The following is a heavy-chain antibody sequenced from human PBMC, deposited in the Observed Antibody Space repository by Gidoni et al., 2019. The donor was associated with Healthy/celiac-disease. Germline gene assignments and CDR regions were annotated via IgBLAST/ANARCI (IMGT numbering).Heavy chain of an antibody. V-gene: IGHV4-34*01. CDR1: GGSFSGYY. CDR2: INHSGST. J-gene: IGHJ4*02. D-gene: IGHD3-3*01. CDR3: ARGRDDVLRFLEWLYYFDY. Sequence: QVQLQQWGAGLLQPSETLSLTCAVYGGSFSGYYWSWIRQPPGKGREWIGEINHSGSTNYNPSLTSRVTISVDTSKNQFSLKLSSVTAADTAVYYCARGRDDVLRFLEWLYYFDYWGQGTLVTVSS.